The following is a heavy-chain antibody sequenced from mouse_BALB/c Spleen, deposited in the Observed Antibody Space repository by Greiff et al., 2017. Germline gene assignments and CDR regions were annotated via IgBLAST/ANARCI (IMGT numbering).Heavy chain of an antibody. J-gene: IGHJ4*01. CDR3: DSIGYDGNYYAMDY. V-gene: IGHV2-2*02. CDR2: IWSGGST. D-gene: IGHD2-14*01. CDR1: GFSFTSYG. Sequence: VQRVESGPGLVQPSQCLSITCTASGFSFTSYGVHWVRQSPGKGLEWLGVIWSGGSTDYNAAFISSLSISKDKSNSQAFFKMNRLQANDTALYYCDSIGYDGNYYAMDYWGQGTSVTVSS.